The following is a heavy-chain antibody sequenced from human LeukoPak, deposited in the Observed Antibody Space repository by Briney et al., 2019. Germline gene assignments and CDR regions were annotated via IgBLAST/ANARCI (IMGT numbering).Heavy chain of an antibody. D-gene: IGHD6-13*01. CDR2: ISSSSSYI. V-gene: IGHV3-21*01. Sequence: GGSLRLSCAASGFTFSSYSMNWVRQAPGKGLEWVSSISSSSSYIYYADSVKGRFTISRDNAKNSLYLQMNSLRTEDTAVYYCARESSSWLDYWGQGTLVTVSS. CDR1: GFTFSSYS. J-gene: IGHJ4*02. CDR3: ARESSSWLDY.